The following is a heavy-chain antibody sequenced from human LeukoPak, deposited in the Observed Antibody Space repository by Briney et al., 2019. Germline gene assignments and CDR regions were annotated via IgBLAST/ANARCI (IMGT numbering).Heavy chain of an antibody. V-gene: IGHV3-23*01. CDR3: AKDTVYYDSSGSHDY. J-gene: IGHJ4*02. D-gene: IGHD3-22*01. CDR2: ISGSGGST. CDR1: GFTFSSNA. Sequence: GGPLRLSCAASGFTFSSNAMSWVRQAPGKGPEWASAISGSGGSTYYADSVKGRFTISRDNSKNTLYLQMNSLRAEDTAVYYCAKDTVYYDSSGSHDYWGQGTLVTVSS.